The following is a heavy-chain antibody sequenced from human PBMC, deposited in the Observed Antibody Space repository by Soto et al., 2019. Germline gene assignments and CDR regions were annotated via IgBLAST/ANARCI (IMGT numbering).Heavy chain of an antibody. D-gene: IGHD2-15*01. CDR2: IIHSGSP. CDR1: GGSFSGYY. Sequence: PSETLSLTCAVYGGSFSGYYWSWIRQPPGKGLEWIGEIIHSGSPTYNPSLKSRVTLSVDTSKNHFSLKLSFLTAADTVFFYCARGCSGGSCYSFPWFDPWGQGTLVTVSS. CDR3: ARGCSGGSCYSFPWFDP. J-gene: IGHJ5*02. V-gene: IGHV4-34*01.